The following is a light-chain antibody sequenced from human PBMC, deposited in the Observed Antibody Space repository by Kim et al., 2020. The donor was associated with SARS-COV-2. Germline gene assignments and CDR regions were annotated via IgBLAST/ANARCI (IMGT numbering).Light chain of an antibody. CDR3: QQSYSTPVT. V-gene: IGKV1-39*01. CDR2: AAS. J-gene: IGKJ4*01. CDR1: QSISSY. Sequence: ESVGDRVTITCRASQSISSYLNWYQQKPGKAPKLLIYAASSLQSGVPSRFSGSGSGTDFTLTISSLQPEDFATYYCQQSYSTPVTFGGGTKVDIK.